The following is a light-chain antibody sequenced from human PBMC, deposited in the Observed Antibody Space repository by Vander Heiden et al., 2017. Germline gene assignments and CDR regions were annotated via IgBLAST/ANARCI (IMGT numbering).Light chain of an antibody. CDR1: QSGSSSY. CDR3: QQYSSSPLT. Sequence: EIVLTHTPGILSLPPGERATLSCRASQSGSSSYLAWYQQKPGQAPRLLIYGTSSRATGIPDRFSGSGSGTDFILTISRLEPEEFAVYYCQQYSSSPLTFGGGTKVEIK. V-gene: IGKV3-20*01. J-gene: IGKJ4*01. CDR2: GTS.